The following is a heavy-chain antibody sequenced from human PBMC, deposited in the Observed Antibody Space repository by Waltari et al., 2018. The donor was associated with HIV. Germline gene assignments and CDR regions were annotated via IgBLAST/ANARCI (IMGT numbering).Heavy chain of an antibody. J-gene: IGHJ4*02. V-gene: IGHV3-30*18. CDR2: ISYHGDDK. D-gene: IGHD6-19*01. CDR3: AKGASGWSPCY. CDR1: GFTFSSYA. Sequence: QVHLVESGGGVVQPGRSLRLSCAASGFTFSSYAMHWVRQAPGKGVEWVAVISYHGDDKYYADSVKGRFTISRDNSKNTLYLQMNSLRAEDTAVYYCAKGASGWSPCYWGQGTLVTVSS.